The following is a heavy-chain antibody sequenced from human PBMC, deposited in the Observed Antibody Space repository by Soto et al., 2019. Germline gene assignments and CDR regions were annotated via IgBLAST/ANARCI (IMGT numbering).Heavy chain of an antibody. Sequence: PSETLSLTCAVYGGSFSGYYWSWIRQPPGKGLEWIGEINHSGSTNYNPSLKSRVTISVDTSKNQFSLKLSSVTAADTAVYYCARGQQLFFDYWGQGTLVTVSS. D-gene: IGHD6-13*01. CDR1: GGSFSGYY. CDR2: INHSGST. J-gene: IGHJ4*02. CDR3: ARGQQLFFDY. V-gene: IGHV4-34*01.